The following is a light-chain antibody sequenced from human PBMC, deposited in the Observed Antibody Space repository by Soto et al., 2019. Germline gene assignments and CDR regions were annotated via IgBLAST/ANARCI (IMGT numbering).Light chain of an antibody. J-gene: IGKJ2*01. Sequence: AIRMTQSPSSFSASTGDRVTITCRASQGISSYLAWYQQKPGKAPKLLIYAASTLQSGVPSRFSGSGSGTDFTLTISCLQSEDLATYDCQQYYSYPPTFGQGTKLEIK. V-gene: IGKV1-8*01. CDR2: AAS. CDR1: QGISSY. CDR3: QQYYSYPPT.